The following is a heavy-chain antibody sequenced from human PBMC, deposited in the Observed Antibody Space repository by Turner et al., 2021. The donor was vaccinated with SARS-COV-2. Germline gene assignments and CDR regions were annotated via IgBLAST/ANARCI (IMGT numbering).Heavy chain of an antibody. Sequence: EVQLLESGGGLVQPGGSLRISCAASGLPFSSYTMTWGRQAPGKGLQWVSAIRGSGSGTYYADSVKGRFTISRDNSKSTLYLQMCSLRAEDTAIYYCAKDVGVASLVCATADYWGQGTLVAVSS. J-gene: IGHJ4*01. V-gene: IGHV3-23*01. CDR3: AKDVGVASLVCATADY. CDR1: GLPFSSYT. CDR2: IRGSGSGT. D-gene: IGHD1-26*01.